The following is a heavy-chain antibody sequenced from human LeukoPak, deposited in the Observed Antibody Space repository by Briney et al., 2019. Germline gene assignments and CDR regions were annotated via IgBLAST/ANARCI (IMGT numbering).Heavy chain of an antibody. CDR3: ARTAYARFFDL. Sequence: SETLSLTCTVSGDPINSYYWSWIRQPPGKXXXWIGHIYYSGSTNYNPSLKSRVTISIDTSKNQFSLKLSSVTAADTAVYYCARTAYARFFDLWGRGTLVTVSS. V-gene: IGHV4-59*01. D-gene: IGHD2-21*01. CDR2: IYYSGST. CDR1: GDPINSYY. J-gene: IGHJ2*01.